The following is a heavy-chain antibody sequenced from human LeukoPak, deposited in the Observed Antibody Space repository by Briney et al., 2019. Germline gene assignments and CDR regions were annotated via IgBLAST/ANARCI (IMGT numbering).Heavy chain of an antibody. CDR2: IYRDGTT. J-gene: IGHJ3*02. CDR1: GFTISTKY. Sequence: PGGSLRLSCAASGFTISTKYMSWARQGQGKGLKGVSLIYRDGTTFYADSVKGRFTISRDNSKNTLYLQMNSLRGEDTAVYFCARESSGVDDFAFDIWGQGTMVTVPS. D-gene: IGHD3-3*01. V-gene: IGHV3-53*01. CDR3: ARESSGVDDFAFDI.